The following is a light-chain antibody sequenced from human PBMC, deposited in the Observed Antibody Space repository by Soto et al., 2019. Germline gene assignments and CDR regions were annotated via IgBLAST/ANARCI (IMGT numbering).Light chain of an antibody. CDR2: GAS. CDR3: QHYGSTPWT. CDR1: QSVCSRC. Sequence: EIVLTQSPGTLSLSPGEGGTLSCRASQSVCSRCLAWYQQKPGQAPSLLIFGASSRATGIPDTFSGSGSGTDFTLTISRLEPEDSAVYYCQHYGSTPWTFGQGTKVEI. V-gene: IGKV3-20*01. J-gene: IGKJ1*01.